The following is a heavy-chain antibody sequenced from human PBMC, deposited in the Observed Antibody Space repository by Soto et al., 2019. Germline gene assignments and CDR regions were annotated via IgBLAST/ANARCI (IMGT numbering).Heavy chain of an antibody. J-gene: IGHJ6*02. D-gene: IGHD5-18*01. V-gene: IGHV1-69*13. Sequence: GASVKVSCKASGGTFSSYAISWVRQAPGQGLEWMGGIIPIFGTANYAQKFQGRVTITADEFTSTAYMELSSLRSEDTAVYYCARKIGYSYDYGMDVWGQGTTVTVSS. CDR1: GGTFSSYA. CDR2: IIPIFGTA. CDR3: ARKIGYSYDYGMDV.